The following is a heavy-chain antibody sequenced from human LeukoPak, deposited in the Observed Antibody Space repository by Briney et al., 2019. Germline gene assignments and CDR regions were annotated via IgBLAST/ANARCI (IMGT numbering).Heavy chain of an antibody. CDR3: AKVYILTVSPGYFDY. V-gene: IGHV3-23*01. J-gene: IGHJ4*02. D-gene: IGHD3-9*01. CDR1: RFTFSDYY. CDR2: ISGSGGTT. Sequence: PGGSLRLSCAASRFTFSDYYMSWIRQAPGKGLEWVSTISGSGGTTYYADSVKGRFTISRDNSKNTLYLQMNSLRADDTAVYYCAKVYILTVSPGYFDYWGQGTLVTVSS.